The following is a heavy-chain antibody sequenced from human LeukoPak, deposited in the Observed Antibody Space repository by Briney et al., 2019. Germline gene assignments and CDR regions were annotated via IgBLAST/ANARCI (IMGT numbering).Heavy chain of an antibody. Sequence: SETLSLTCTVSGGSISSGGYYWSWIRQHPGKGLEWIGYIYYSGSTYYNPSLKSRVTISVDTSKNQFSLKLSSVTAADTAVYYCARRENYGGNSGYFDYWGQGTLVTVSS. D-gene: IGHD4-23*01. V-gene: IGHV4-31*03. CDR3: ARRENYGGNSGYFDY. CDR1: GGSISSGGYY. J-gene: IGHJ4*02. CDR2: IYYSGST.